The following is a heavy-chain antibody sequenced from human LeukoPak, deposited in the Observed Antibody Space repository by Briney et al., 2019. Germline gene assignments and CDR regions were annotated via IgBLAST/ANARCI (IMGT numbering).Heavy chain of an antibody. V-gene: IGHV4-4*07. CDR1: GGSISNYY. J-gene: IGHJ4*02. Sequence: TETLSLTCSVSGGSISNYYWNWLRQPAGKGLEWIGRIYASGSTNYNPSLKSRVTISMDKSKNHFSLNLKSVTAADTAFYYCARDFYGDDGHHPFDYWGQGIQVTVSS. CDR3: ARDFYGDDGHHPFDY. D-gene: IGHD2/OR15-2a*01. CDR2: IYASGST.